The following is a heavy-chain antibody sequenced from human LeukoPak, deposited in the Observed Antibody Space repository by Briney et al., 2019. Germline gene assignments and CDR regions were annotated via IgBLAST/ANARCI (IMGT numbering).Heavy chain of an antibody. Sequence: PGGSQRLSCVASGFTVSNNHMSWVRQAPGKGLEWVSVIYSSGSTYYADSVKGRFTISRDRSKNTVYLQMNTLRAEDTAVYYCARGPRNWNFDYWGQGTRVTVSS. CDR1: GFTVSNNH. D-gene: IGHD1-20*01. V-gene: IGHV3-66*01. CDR3: ARGPRNWNFDY. J-gene: IGHJ4*02. CDR2: IYSSGST.